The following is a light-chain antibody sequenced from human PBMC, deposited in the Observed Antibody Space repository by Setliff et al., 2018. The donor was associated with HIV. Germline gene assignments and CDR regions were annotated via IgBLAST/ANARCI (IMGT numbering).Light chain of an antibody. V-gene: IGLV2-14*01. CDR3: SSYTIRNTLL. CDR1: SSDVGGYNY. J-gene: IGLJ1*01. CDR2: EVS. Sequence: QSVLTQPASVSGSPGQSITISCTGTSSDVGGYNYVSWYQQHPGKPPKLMIYEVSNQPSGLSNRFSGSKSGNTASPTISGLQAEDEADYYCSSYTIRNTLLFGTGTKVTVL.